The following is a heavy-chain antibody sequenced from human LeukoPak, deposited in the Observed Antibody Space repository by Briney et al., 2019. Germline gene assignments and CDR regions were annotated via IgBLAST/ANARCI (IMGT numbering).Heavy chain of an antibody. CDR1: GGSISSGSYY. CDR3: ARELRFLEWATKP. J-gene: IGHJ5*02. V-gene: IGHV4-61*02. CDR2: IYTRGST. D-gene: IGHD3-3*01. Sequence: SQTLSLTCTVSGGSISSGSYYWSWIRQPAGKGLEWIGRIYTRGSTNYNPSLKSRVTISVDTSKNQFSLKLSSVTAADTAVYYCARELRFLEWATKPWGQGTLVTVSS.